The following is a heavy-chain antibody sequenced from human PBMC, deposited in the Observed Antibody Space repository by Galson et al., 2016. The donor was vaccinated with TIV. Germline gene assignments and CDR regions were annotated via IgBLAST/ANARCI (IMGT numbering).Heavy chain of an antibody. J-gene: IGHJ3*01. CDR2: INPGGGST. V-gene: IGHV1-46*01. CDR1: GYTFIDYY. Sequence: SVKVSCKASGYTFIDYYLHWVRQAPGQGLEWMAMINPGGGSTVYAQSFRDRVTVTRDTSASTIYMDLRSLTSEDTAVYYCARVRSCGGDCYVFDLWGQGTMVTVSS. CDR3: ARVRSCGGDCYVFDL. D-gene: IGHD2-21*01.